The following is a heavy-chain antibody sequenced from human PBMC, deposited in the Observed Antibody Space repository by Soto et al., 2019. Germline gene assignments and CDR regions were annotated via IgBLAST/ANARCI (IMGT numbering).Heavy chain of an antibody. Sequence: GGSLRLSCAASGFTFSSYAMHWVRQAPGKGLEWVAVISYDGSNKYYADSVKGRFTISRDNSKNTLYLQMNSLRAEDTAVYYCARGWAEGLWGQGTLVTVSS. D-gene: IGHD1-26*01. V-gene: IGHV3-30-3*01. CDR2: ISYDGSNK. CDR3: ARGWAEGL. CDR1: GFTFSSYA. J-gene: IGHJ4*02.